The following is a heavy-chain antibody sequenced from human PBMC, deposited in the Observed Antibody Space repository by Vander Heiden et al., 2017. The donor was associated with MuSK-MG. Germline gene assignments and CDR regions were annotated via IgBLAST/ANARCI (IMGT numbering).Heavy chain of an antibody. CDR1: GYSFTSYW. CDR3: AMPYGSSTSCYN. J-gene: IGHJ4*01. V-gene: IGHV5-51*03. Sequence: EVQLVQSGAEVKKPGASLKISCKGSGYSFTSYWIGWVRQMPGKGLEGMGIIYPGGSETRYSPAVQGQVTISADKSISTADLQWSSMKAADTAMYYCAMPYGSSTSCYNWGHGTLVTVSS. CDR2: IYPGGSET. D-gene: IGHD2-2*01.